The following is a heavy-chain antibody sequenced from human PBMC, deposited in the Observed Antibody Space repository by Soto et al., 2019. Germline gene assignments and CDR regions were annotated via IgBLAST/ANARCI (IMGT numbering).Heavy chain of an antibody. CDR3: AMGTKRSSAYAMDV. CDR2: INTDGSST. V-gene: IGHV3-74*01. J-gene: IGHJ6*02. D-gene: IGHD1-1*01. CDR1: GFTLSGYW. Sequence: EVQLVESGGGLVQPGGSLRLSCAASGFTLSGYWMHWVRQAPGKGLVWVSRINTDGSSTNYADSVKGRFTISRDSAKNTLSLQMSSLRVEDTAEYYCAMGTKRSSAYAMDVWGQGTTVTVSS.